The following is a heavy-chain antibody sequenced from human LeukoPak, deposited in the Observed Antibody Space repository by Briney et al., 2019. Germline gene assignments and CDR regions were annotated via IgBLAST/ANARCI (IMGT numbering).Heavy chain of an antibody. D-gene: IGHD2/OR15-2a*01. Sequence: SETLSLTCAVSGASITSNWWSWVRQSPGKGLEWIGEIHHSASPNYNTSLKSRVTLSLDKSQNQFSLKVTSVTAADTAVYYCARHIGILGKWGFDYWGQGTLVTVSS. J-gene: IGHJ4*02. CDR2: IHHSASP. V-gene: IGHV4-4*02. CDR3: ARHIGILGKWGFDY. CDR1: GASITSNW.